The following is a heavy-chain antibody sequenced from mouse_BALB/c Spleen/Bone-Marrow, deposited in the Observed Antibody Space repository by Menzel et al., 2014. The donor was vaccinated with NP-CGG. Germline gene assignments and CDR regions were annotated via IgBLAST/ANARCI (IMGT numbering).Heavy chain of an antibody. J-gene: IGHJ3*01. V-gene: IGHV1-54*01. D-gene: IGHD1-1*01. CDR2: INPGSGGT. CDR3: ARKDYGSSYPFAN. Sequence: QVQLQQSGAELVRPGTSVKVSCKASGYAFTNYLIEWVKQRPGQGLEWIGVINPGSGGTNYNEKFKGKATLTADTSSKTAYMQLSSLTSEDSAVFFCARKDYGSSYPFANWGQGTLVTVSA. CDR1: GYAFTNYL.